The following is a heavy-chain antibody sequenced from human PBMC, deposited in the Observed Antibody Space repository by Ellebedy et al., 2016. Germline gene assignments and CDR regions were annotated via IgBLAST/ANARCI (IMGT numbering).Heavy chain of an antibody. J-gene: IGHJ4*02. CDR2: LNSDGSDS. D-gene: IGHD2-15*01. CDR3: ASDGVVMIAAALDY. CDR1: GFTFSHYW. V-gene: IGHV3-74*03. Sequence: HTGGSLRLSCAASGFTFSHYWMHWVRQAPGKGLVWVSQLNSDGSDSTYADSVKGRFTISRDNTKNTLYLQMNSLRVEDTAVYYCASDGVVMIAAALDYWGQGTLVTVSS.